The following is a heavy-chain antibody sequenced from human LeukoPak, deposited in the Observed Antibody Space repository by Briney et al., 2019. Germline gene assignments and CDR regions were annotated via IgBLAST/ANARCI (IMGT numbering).Heavy chain of an antibody. V-gene: IGHV3-66*01. J-gene: IGHJ5*02. CDR2: IYSGGST. CDR3: ARGFIAVANNWFDP. CDR1: GFTVSSNY. D-gene: IGHD6-19*01. Sequence: GGSLRLSCAASGFTVSSNYMSWVRQAPGKGLEWDSVIYSGGSTYYADSVKGRFTISRDNSKNTLYLQMNSLRAEDTAVYYCARGFIAVANNWFDPWGQGTLVTVSS.